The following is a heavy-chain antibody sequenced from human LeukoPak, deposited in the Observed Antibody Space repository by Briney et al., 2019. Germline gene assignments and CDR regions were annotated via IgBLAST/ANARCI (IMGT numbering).Heavy chain of an antibody. D-gene: IGHD1-14*01. V-gene: IGHV3-23*01. CDR1: GGSISSSSHY. CDR3: AKLHNLNSDY. CDR2: ISGSGGNT. J-gene: IGHJ4*02. Sequence: ETLSLTCTVSGGSISSSSHYWGWIRQPPGKGLEWVSIISGSGGNTYYAGSVKGRFTISRDNSKNTLYLQMNSLRAEDTAVYYCAKLHNLNSDYWGQGTLVTVSS.